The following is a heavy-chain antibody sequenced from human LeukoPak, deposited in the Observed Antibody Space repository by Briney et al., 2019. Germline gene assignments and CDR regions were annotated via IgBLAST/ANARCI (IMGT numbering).Heavy chain of an antibody. Sequence: PSETLSLTCAVSGGSILTTNWWSWVRQPPGKGLEWIGEVHLSGASNYNPSLKSRVNMSIDKSKNQLSLELTSVNAADTAIYYCTRESGAFSPFGFWGQGTLVTVSS. CDR3: TRESGAFSPFGF. D-gene: IGHD1-26*01. CDR2: VHLSGAS. J-gene: IGHJ4*02. V-gene: IGHV4-4*02. CDR1: GGSILTTNW.